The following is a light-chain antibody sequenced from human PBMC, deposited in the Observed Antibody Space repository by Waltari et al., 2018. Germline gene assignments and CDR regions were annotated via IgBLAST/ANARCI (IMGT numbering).Light chain of an antibody. CDR2: DDN. J-gene: IGLJ3*02. CDR1: SSDVGNYNL. CDR3: CSYAGSYTWV. V-gene: IGLV2-23*01. Sequence: QSALTQPASVSGSPGQSITHSCTGTSSDVGNYNLVSWYQQYPGKAPKVMIYDDNRRPSGVSDRFSGSKSGNTASLTISGVQAEDEADYYCCSYAGSYTWVFGGGTKLTVL.